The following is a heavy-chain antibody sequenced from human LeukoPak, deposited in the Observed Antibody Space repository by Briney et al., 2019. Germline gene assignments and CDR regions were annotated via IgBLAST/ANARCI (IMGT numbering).Heavy chain of an antibody. D-gene: IGHD2-2*01. CDR2: IRYDGSDK. J-gene: IGHJ3*01. V-gene: IGHV3-30*02. CDR3: AKDVLIKMRTPGAFDF. CDR1: GFTFSSYG. Sequence: PGGCLRLSCAASGFTFSSYGMHWVRQTPGKGLEWVAFIRYDGSDKYYADSVKGRFTISRDNSKNTLHLQMNSLRPEGSAVYYCAKDVLIKMRTPGAFDFWGQGTMGTVSS.